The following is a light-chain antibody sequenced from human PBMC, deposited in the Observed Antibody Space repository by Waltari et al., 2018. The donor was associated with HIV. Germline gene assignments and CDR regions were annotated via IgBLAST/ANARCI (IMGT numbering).Light chain of an antibody. Sequence: VLMTQSSATLSVSPGESATLSCRASQSISNNLAWYQQKSGQAPRLLIFGASTRAAGIPARFSGGGSGTQFTLTISSLQSNDSALYTCQQYNNWPLTFGGGTKVEI. CDR3: QQYNNWPLT. CDR1: QSISNN. V-gene: IGKV3D-15*01. CDR2: GAS. J-gene: IGKJ4*01.